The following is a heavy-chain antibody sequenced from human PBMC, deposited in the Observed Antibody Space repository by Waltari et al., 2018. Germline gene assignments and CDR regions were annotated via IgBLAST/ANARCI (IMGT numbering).Heavy chain of an antibody. D-gene: IGHD5-12*01. V-gene: IGHV3-74*01. Sequence: EVQLVESGGGLVQPGGSLRLSCAASGFTFSSYWMHWVRQAPGKGLVWGSRINSDGSSTSYADSVKGRFTISRDNAKNTLYLQMNSLRAEDTAVYYCARESGYDYRFDYWGQGTLVTVSS. CDR1: GFTFSSYW. CDR3: ARESGYDYRFDY. J-gene: IGHJ4*02. CDR2: INSDGSST.